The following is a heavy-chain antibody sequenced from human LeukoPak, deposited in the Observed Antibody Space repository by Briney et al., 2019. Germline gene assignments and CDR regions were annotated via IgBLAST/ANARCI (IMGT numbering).Heavy chain of an antibody. J-gene: IGHJ5*02. V-gene: IGHV1-46*01. CDR2: INPSGASA. D-gene: IGHD3-10*01. CDR3: ARDNSVGDIAWWFDP. Sequence: GASVKVSCKASGYTFTSYSIHWVRQAPGQGLEWMGIINPSGASAMYAQKFQGRVTLTRDMSTSTDYMELRSLKSEDTAVYYCARDNSVGDIAWWFDPWGQGTLVTVSS. CDR1: GYTFTSYS.